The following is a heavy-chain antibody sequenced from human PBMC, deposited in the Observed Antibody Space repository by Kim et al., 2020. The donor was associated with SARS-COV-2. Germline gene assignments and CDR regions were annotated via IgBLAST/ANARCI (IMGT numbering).Heavy chain of an antibody. CDR3: ARTQSTSAAGRCFDL. J-gene: IGHJ2*01. D-gene: IGHD6-13*01. CDR1: GGSLSSSSYY. Sequence: SETLSLTCTVSGGSLSSSSYYWGWIRQPPGKGLEWIGTIYSSGTTNYNPPLKSRVAISIDTSKNQFSLKLSSVTAADTAVYYCARTQSTSAAGRCFDLWGRGTLVTVSS. V-gene: IGHV4-39*01. CDR2: IYSSGTT.